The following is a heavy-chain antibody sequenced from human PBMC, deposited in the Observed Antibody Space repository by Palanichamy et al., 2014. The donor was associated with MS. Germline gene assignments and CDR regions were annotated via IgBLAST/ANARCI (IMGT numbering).Heavy chain of an antibody. J-gene: IGHJ4*02. CDR3: AREGYCTSTSCYPHY. Sequence: QVLLQESGPGLVKPSETLSLTCTVSGGSISSYYWSWIRQPPGKGLEWIGYIYYTGNTNYNPSLKSRVTISLDTSKNQFSLKLSSVTAADTAVYHCAREGYCTSTSCYPHYWGQGTLVTVSS. V-gene: IGHV4-59*01. CDR1: GGSISSYY. CDR2: IYYTGNT. D-gene: IGHD2-2*01.